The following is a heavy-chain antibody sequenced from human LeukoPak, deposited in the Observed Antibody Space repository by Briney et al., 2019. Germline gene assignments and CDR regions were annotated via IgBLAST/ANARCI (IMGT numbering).Heavy chain of an antibody. Sequence: SETLSLTCTVSGGSISSYYWSWIRQPPGKGREGSGYIYYSGSTNYNPSLNSRLTISVGTSKNQFSLQLSSVTAADTAVYYCARDSGSSIGAFDIWGQGTMVTVSS. V-gene: IGHV4-59*01. J-gene: IGHJ3*02. D-gene: IGHD1-26*01. CDR3: ARDSGSSIGAFDI. CDR1: GGSISSYY. CDR2: IYYSGST.